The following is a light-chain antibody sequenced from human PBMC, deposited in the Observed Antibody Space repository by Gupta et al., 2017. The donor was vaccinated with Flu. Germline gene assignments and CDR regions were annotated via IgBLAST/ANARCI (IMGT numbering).Light chain of an antibody. J-gene: IGLJ2*01. Sequence: QSMPTQPPSASGTPGQRVTISCSGTDSNIGTNPVNWYQHLPGTAPKLLIYNNNLRPSGVPDRFSGSKSGTSASLAISGLQSEDDADFYCAAWDDSLNAVVFGGGTKLTVL. CDR2: NNN. CDR3: AAWDDSLNAVV. V-gene: IGLV1-44*01. CDR1: DSNIGTNP.